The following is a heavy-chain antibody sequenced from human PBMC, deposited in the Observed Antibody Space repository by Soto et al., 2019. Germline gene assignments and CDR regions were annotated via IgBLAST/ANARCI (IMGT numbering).Heavy chain of an antibody. D-gene: IGHD3-22*01. V-gene: IGHV1-2*02. CDR1: GYTFTGYY. CDR3: ARRKGDYYDSSGYHYYFDY. J-gene: IGHJ4*02. CDR2: INPNSGGT. Sequence: GASVKVSCKASGYTFTGYYMHWVRQAPGQGLEWTGWINPNSGGTKSAQKFQGRVTMTRDTSISTAYMELSRLRSDDTAVYYCARRKGDYYDSSGYHYYFDYWGQGTLVTSPQ.